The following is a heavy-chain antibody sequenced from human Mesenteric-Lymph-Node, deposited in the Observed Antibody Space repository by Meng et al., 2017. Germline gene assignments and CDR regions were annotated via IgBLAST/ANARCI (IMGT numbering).Heavy chain of an antibody. CDR2: IYAGGGT. D-gene: IGHD3-10*01. CDR1: GFTVSNNY. V-gene: IGHV3-66*02. CDR3: ARDRGSYSEDYYYGMDV. Sequence: GESLKISCAASGFTVSNNYMCWVRQAPGKGLEWVSVIYAGGGTYYADSVKGRFTISRDISENTIYLQMNSLRGEDSAVYYCARDRGSYSEDYYYGMDVWGQGTTVTVSS. J-gene: IGHJ6*02.